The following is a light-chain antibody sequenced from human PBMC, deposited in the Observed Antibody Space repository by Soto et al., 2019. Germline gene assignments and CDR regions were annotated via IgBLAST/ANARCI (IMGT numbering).Light chain of an antibody. CDR1: SSDVGGYNF. Sequence: QSALTQPASVSGSPGRSITISCTGTSSDVGGYNFVSWYQHHPGKAPKLMIYEVNNRPSGVSNRFSGSKSGNTASLTISGLQAEDEAEYYCSSYTTTSTPFVFGTGTKVTVL. J-gene: IGLJ1*01. V-gene: IGLV2-14*01. CDR2: EVN. CDR3: SSYTTTSTPFV.